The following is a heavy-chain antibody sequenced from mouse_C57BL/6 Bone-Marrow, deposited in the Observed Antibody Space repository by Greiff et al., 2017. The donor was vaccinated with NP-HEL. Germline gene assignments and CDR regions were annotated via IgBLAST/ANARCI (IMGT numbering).Heavy chain of an antibody. J-gene: IGHJ1*03. CDR2: ISYDGSN. CDR1: GYSITSGYY. CDR3: ARDNYGSSFYWYFDV. V-gene: IGHV3-6*01. D-gene: IGHD1-1*01. Sequence: EVKLMESGPGLVKPSQSLSLTCSVTGYSITSGYYWNWIRQFPGNKLEWMGYISYDGSNNYNPSLKNRISITRDTSKNQFFLKLNSVTTEDTATYYCARDNYGSSFYWYFDVWGTGTTVTVSS.